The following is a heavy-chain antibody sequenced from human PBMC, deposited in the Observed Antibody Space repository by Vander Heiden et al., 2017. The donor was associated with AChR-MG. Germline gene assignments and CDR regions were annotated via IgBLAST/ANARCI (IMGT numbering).Heavy chain of an antibody. V-gene: IGHV1-69*01. D-gene: IGHD4-17*01. J-gene: IGHJ4*02. Sequence: QVQLVQSGAEVKKPGSSVKVSCKASGGTFSSYAISWVRQAPGQGLEWMGGIIPIFGTANYAQKFQGRVTITADESTSTAYMELSSLRSEDTAVYYCARSVLSAVQASYGDYIGGYYFDYWGQGTLVTVSS. CDR2: IIPIFGTA. CDR3: ARSVLSAVQASYGDYIGGYYFDY. CDR1: GGTFSSYA.